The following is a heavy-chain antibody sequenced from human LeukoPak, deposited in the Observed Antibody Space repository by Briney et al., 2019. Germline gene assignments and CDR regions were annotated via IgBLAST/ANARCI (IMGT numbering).Heavy chain of an antibody. CDR2: ISGSGGST. CDR1: GFTFSSYA. CDR3: ALPYYYDSSGQGDFDY. V-gene: IGHV3-23*01. Sequence: GGSLRLSCAASGFTFSSYAMSWVRQAPRKGLEWVSAISGSGGSTYYADSVKGRFTISRDNSKNTLYLQMNSLRAEDTAVYYCALPYYYDSSGQGDFDYWGQGTLVTVSS. D-gene: IGHD3-22*01. J-gene: IGHJ4*02.